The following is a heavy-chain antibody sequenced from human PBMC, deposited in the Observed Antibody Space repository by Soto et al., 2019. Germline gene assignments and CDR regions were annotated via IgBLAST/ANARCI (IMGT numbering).Heavy chain of an antibody. J-gene: IGHJ6*02. CDR3: ARHGIAARQLYYFGMDV. V-gene: IGHV5-51*01. Sequence: GESLKISCKGSGASFTSYWIGWVRQMPGKGLEWMGIIYPGDSDTRYSPSFQGQVTISADKSISTAYLQWSSLKASDTAMYYCARHGIAARQLYYFGMDVWGQGTTVTVSS. CDR2: IYPGDSDT. D-gene: IGHD6-6*01. CDR1: GASFTSYW.